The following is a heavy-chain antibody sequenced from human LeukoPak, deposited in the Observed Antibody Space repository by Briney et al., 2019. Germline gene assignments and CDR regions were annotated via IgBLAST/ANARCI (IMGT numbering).Heavy chain of an antibody. V-gene: IGHV1-18*01. CDR1: GYTFTSYG. CDR3: ARDIEVGATNWFDP. J-gene: IGHJ5*02. Sequence: GASVKVSCKASGYTFTSYGISWVRQAPGQGLEWMGWISAYNGNTNYAQKLQGRVTMTTDTSTSTAYVELRSLRSDDTAVYYCARDIEVGATNWFDPWGQGTLVTVSS. D-gene: IGHD1-26*01. CDR2: ISAYNGNT.